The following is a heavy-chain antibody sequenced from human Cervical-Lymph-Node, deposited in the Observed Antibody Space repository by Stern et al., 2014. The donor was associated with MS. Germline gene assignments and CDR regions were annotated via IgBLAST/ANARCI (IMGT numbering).Heavy chain of an antibody. CDR1: GFTFNDHA. V-gene: IGHV3-9*01. D-gene: IGHD3-16*02. CDR3: AKTVRRSYHDPFDM. Sequence: VQLVESGGGLVQPGRSLRLSCTASGFTFNDHAMHWVRQVPGKGLEWVSGISWDGGSTNYADSVKGRLTISRDNAKNSLYLQLDSLRPEDTAFYYCAKTVRRSYHDPFDMWGQGTMVTVSS. CDR2: ISWDGGST. J-gene: IGHJ3*02.